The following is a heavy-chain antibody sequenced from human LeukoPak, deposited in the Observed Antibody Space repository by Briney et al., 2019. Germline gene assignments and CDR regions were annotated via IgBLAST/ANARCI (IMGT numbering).Heavy chain of an antibody. D-gene: IGHD6-19*01. CDR1: GYTFTRYY. Sequence: ASVKVSCKASGYTFTRYYMHWVRQAPGQGLEWMGWINPNSGATNYAQKFQGRVTMTRDTSISTAYMELSRLRSDDPAVYYCARDRIAVSGTYNYYDYGMDVWGQGTTVTVSS. V-gene: IGHV1-2*02. CDR2: INPNSGAT. J-gene: IGHJ6*02. CDR3: ARDRIAVSGTYNYYDYGMDV.